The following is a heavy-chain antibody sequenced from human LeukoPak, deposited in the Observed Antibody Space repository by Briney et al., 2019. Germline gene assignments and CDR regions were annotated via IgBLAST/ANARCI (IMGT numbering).Heavy chain of an antibody. CDR2: IYYSGST. V-gene: IGHV4-59*12. CDR1: GGSISSYY. J-gene: IGHJ4*02. CDR3: ARTLLYYGDYESFDY. D-gene: IGHD4-17*01. Sequence: PSETLSLTCTVSGGSISSYYWSWIRQPPGRGLEWIGYIYYSGSTNYNPSLKSRVTISVDTSKNQFSLKLSSVTAADTAVYYCARTLLYYGDYESFDYWGQGTLVTVSS.